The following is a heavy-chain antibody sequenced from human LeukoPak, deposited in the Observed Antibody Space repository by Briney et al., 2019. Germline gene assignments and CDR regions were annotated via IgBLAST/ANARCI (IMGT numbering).Heavy chain of an antibody. D-gene: IGHD3-22*01. V-gene: IGHV4-39*01. CDR3: ARGRRQYYYDSSRYAYYFDY. Sequence: SETLSLTCTVSGGSISGTDLYWGWIRQLPGKGLEWIVNIHSTGNSFCNPPLKSRVTISIDTSKNQFSLKLSSVTAADTAVYYCARGRRQYYYDSSRYAYYFDYWGQGTLVTVSS. J-gene: IGHJ4*02. CDR1: GGSISGTDLY. CDR2: IHSTGNS.